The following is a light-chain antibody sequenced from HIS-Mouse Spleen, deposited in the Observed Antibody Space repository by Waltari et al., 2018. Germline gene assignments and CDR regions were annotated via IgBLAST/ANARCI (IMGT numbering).Light chain of an antibody. CDR3: NSRDSSGNHVV. J-gene: IGLJ2*01. Sequence: SSELTQDPAVSVSFGQTVRITCQADSLRSYYASWYQQNPGQAPVLVIYGKNNRPSGIPDRFSGSSSGNTASLTITGAQAEDEADYYCNSRDSSGNHVVFGGGTKLTVL. V-gene: IGLV3-19*01. CDR2: GKN. CDR1: SLRSYY.